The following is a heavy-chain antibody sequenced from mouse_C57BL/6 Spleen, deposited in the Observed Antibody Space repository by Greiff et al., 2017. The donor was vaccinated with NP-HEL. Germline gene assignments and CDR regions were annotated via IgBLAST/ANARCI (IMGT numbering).Heavy chain of an antibody. D-gene: IGHD2-2*01. CDR3: ARGDGYDGGATFDY. V-gene: IGHV1-55*01. CDR2: IYPGSGST. Sequence: QVQLQQSGAELVKPGASVKMSCKASGYTFTSYWITWVKQRPGQGLEWIGDIYPGSGSTNYNEKFKSKATLTVDTSSSTAYMQLSSLTSEDSAVYYCARGDGYDGGATFDYWGQGTTLTVSS. CDR1: GYTFTSYW. J-gene: IGHJ2*01.